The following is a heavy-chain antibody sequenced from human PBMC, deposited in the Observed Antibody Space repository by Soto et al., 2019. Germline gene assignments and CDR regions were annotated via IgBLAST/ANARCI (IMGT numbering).Heavy chain of an antibody. Sequence: ASVKVSCKASGYTFTSYGISWVRQAPGQGLEWMGWISAYNGNTNYAQKLQGRVTMTTDTSTSTGYMELRSLRSDDTAVYYCARDFTIFGVVITNDAFDIWGQGTMVTVSS. CDR2: ISAYNGNT. CDR3: ARDFTIFGVVITNDAFDI. D-gene: IGHD3-3*01. CDR1: GYTFTSYG. V-gene: IGHV1-18*01. J-gene: IGHJ3*02.